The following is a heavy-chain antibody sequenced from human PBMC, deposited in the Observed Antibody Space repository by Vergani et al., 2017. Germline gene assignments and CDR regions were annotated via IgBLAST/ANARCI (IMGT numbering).Heavy chain of an antibody. Sequence: EVQLVESGGALVQPGGSLRLSCTASGFTFSNYWMSWVRQAPGKGLEWVANIKQCGNEKHYVDSVKGRFTISRDNARQTLYLQMSSLRVDDTAIYYCVRXIGAAGPWGYFQHWGQGTLVSVSS. J-gene: IGHJ1*01. D-gene: IGHD6-13*01. CDR2: IKQCGNEK. V-gene: IGHV3-7*01. CDR1: GFTFSNYW. CDR3: VRXIGAAGPWGYFQH.